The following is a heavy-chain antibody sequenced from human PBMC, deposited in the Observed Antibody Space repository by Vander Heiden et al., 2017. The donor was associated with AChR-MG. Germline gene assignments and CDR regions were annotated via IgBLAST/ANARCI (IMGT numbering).Heavy chain of an antibody. CDR1: GGSFSGYY. Sequence: QVQLQPWGAGLSKPSETLSLTCAVSGGSFSGYYWSWIRQPPGKGMEWSGEINHSGSTNYNPSLKSRVTISVDTSKNQFSLKLSSVTAADTAVYYCARAGRYSYGYWGNWFDPWGQGTLVNVSS. J-gene: IGHJ5*02. CDR3: ARAGRYSYGYWGNWFDP. CDR2: INHSGST. D-gene: IGHD5-18*01. V-gene: IGHV4-34*01.